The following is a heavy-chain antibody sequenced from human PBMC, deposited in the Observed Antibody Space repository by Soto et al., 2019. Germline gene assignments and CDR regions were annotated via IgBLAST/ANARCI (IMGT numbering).Heavy chain of an antibody. CDR3: ARDGLYYDSSGYYVVY. J-gene: IGHJ4*02. D-gene: IGHD3-22*01. CDR1: GGTFNSYS. V-gene: IGHV1-69*08. CDR2: IIPVVGIG. Sequence: QVQLVQSGAEVKKPGSSVKVSCKASGGTFNSYSISWVRHAPGQGLEWMGRIIPVVGIGNYAQKFQGRITITADKSTSTAYMELRSLRSEDTAVYYCARDGLYYDSSGYYVVYWGQGCLVTVSS.